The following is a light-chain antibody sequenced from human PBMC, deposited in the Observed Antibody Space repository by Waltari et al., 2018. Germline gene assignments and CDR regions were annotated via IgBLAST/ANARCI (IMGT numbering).Light chain of an antibody. CDR1: ESVGTD. V-gene: IGKV3D-15*01. Sequence: EIVMTQSPVTMSVSPGEGVTLSCTASESVGTDVAWYRHKPGQPPRLLIYFGSTRATGVPARISGSGYGTDFSLTISSLESEDFAFYYCQQSRQWPRRTFGQGTKLE. J-gene: IGKJ2*01. CDR2: FGS. CDR3: QQSRQWPRRT.